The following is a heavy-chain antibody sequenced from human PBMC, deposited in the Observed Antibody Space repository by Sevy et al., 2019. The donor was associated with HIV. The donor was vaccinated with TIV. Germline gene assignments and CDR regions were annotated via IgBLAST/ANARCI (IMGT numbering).Heavy chain of an antibody. CDR3: ARSWLREGGYYFDY. CDR2: ISYDGTNK. V-gene: IGHV3-30-3*01. Sequence: GGSLRLSCAASGFTFRSYAMYWVRQAPGKGLEWVAVISYDGTNKYYADSLKGRFTISRDNSKNTLYLQMTGLRPEDTAVYYCARSWLREGGYYFDYWGQGTLVTVSS. J-gene: IGHJ4*02. CDR1: GFTFRSYA. D-gene: IGHD5-12*01.